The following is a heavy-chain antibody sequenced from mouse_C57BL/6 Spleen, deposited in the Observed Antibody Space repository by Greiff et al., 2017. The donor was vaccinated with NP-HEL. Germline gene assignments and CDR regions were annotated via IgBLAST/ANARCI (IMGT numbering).Heavy chain of an antibody. J-gene: IGHJ4*01. V-gene: IGHV1-18*01. D-gene: IGHD2-4*01. CDR1: GYTFTDYN. CDR2: INPNNGGT. Sequence: VQLQQSGPELVKPGASVKIPCKASGYTFTDYNMDWVKQSHGKSLEWIGDINPNNGGTIYNQKFKGKATLTVDKSSSTAYMELRSLTSEDTAVYYCARKWRNYDGDYYAMDYWGQGTSVTVSS. CDR3: ARKWRNYDGDYYAMDY.